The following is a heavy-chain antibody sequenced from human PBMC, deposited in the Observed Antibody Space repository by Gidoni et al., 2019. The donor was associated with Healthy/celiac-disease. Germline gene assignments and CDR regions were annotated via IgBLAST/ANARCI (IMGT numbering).Heavy chain of an antibody. Sequence: EVQLLESGGGLVQPGGSLRLSCAASGFPFTRYALGWVRQAPGKGLEWVSALSGSGGSTYYADSVKGRFTISRDNSKNTLYLQMNSLRAEDTAVYYCAKALWFGEILALVNLAPFDYWGQGTLVTVSS. CDR3: AKALWFGEILALVNLAPFDY. CDR1: GFPFTRYA. J-gene: IGHJ4*02. V-gene: IGHV3-23*01. D-gene: IGHD3-10*01. CDR2: LSGSGGST.